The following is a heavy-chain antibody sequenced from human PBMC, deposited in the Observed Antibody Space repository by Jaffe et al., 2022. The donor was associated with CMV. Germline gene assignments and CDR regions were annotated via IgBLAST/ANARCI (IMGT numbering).Heavy chain of an antibody. J-gene: IGHJ6*02. D-gene: IGHD6-13*01. CDR3: ARERYSSSWYEVANYYYYYGMDV. V-gene: IGHV3-48*02. Sequence: EVQLVESGGGLVQPGGSLRLSCAASGFTFSSYSMNWVRQAPGKGLEWVSYISSSSSTIYYADSVKGRFTISRDNAKNSLYLQMNSLRDEDTAVYYCARERYSSSWYEVANYYYYYGMDVWGQGTTVTVSS. CDR2: ISSSSSTI. CDR1: GFTFSSYS.